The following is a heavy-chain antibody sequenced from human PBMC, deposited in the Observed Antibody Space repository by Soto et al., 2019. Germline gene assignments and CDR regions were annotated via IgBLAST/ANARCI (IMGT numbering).Heavy chain of an antibody. J-gene: IGHJ6*02. CDR2: MNPNSGNT. V-gene: IGHV1-8*01. CDR3: AREMTTRGMDG. Sequence: QVQLVQSGAEVKKPGASVKVSCKASGYTFTRDDINRVRQATGQGLEWMGWMNPNSGNTGYAQKFQGRVTMTRNTYITTAYMELSSLRSEDTAVYYCAREMTTRGMDGWGQGTTVTVSS. D-gene: IGHD1-1*01. CDR1: GYTFTRDD.